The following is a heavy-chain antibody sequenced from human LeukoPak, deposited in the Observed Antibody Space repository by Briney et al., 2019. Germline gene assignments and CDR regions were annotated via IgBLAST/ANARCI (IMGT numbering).Heavy chain of an antibody. D-gene: IGHD3-16*02. CDR3: AKADFTFGGVIAPPDY. CDR1: GFTFDDYA. V-gene: IGHV3-9*01. CDR2: ISWNSGSI. J-gene: IGHJ4*02. Sequence: GGSLRLSCAASGFTFDDYAMHWVRQAPGKGLEWVSGISWNSGSIGYADSVKGRFTISRDNAKNSLYLQMNSLRAEDTALYYCAKADFTFGGVIAPPDYWGQGTLVTVSS.